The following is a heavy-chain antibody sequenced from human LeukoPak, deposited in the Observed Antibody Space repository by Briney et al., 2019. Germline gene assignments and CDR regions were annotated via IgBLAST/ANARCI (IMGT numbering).Heavy chain of an antibody. D-gene: IGHD6-13*01. CDR1: GGPISSYY. J-gene: IGHJ6*03. CDR2: IYYSGST. CDR3: ARAYSSSWYYYYYYMDV. V-gene: IGHV4-59*01. Sequence: PSETLSLTCTVSGGPISSYYWSWIRQPPGKGLEWIGYIYYSGSTNYNPSLKSRVTISVDTSKNQFSLKLSSVTAADTAVYYCARAYSSSWYYYYYYMDVWGKGTTVTISS.